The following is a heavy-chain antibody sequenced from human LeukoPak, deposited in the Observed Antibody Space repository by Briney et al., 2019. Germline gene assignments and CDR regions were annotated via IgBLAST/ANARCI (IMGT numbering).Heavy chain of an antibody. J-gene: IGHJ3*02. CDR3: VRGTRGSSWYEGAFDI. CDR2: IYVSGST. V-gene: IGHV4-34*01. Sequence: SETLSLTCAVYGGSFSGYYWTWIRQHPGKGLEWIGYIYVSGSTYYNPSLKSRVTISEDTSRIQFSLRLSAVTAADTAVYFCVRGTRGSSWYEGAFDIWGQGTLVTVSS. D-gene: IGHD6-13*01. CDR1: GGSFSGYY.